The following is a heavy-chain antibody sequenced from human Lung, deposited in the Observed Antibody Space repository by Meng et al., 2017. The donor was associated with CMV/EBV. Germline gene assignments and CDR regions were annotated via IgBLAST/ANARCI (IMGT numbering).Heavy chain of an antibody. CDR3: ARGSVYVAR. V-gene: IGHV3-53*01. CDR2: IYGDGKT. D-gene: IGHD5/OR15-5a*01. J-gene: IGHJ1*01. CDR1: GFSVSENY. Sequence: GESLKISCAASGFSVSENYVSWVRQAPGKGLSWVSVIYGDGKTYYSDSVVGRFTISRDNSRNTVFLQMNNLGADDTANYFCARGSVYVARWGQGTLVTVSS.